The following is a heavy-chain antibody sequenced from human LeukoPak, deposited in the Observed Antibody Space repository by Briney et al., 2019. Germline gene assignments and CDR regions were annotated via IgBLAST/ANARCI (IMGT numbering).Heavy chain of an antibody. J-gene: IGHJ3*02. D-gene: IGHD6-13*01. V-gene: IGHV3-30*04. CDR2: MSYDGIHK. CDR1: GXTFSSYA. Sequence: GGSLRLSCAASGXTFSSYAIHWVRQAPGKGLEWVAVMSYDGIHKYYADSVKGRFTISRDNSKNTLYLQMNSLRAEDTAVYYCARVQRQPLVLDAFDIWGQGTMVTVSS. CDR3: ARVQRQPLVLDAFDI.